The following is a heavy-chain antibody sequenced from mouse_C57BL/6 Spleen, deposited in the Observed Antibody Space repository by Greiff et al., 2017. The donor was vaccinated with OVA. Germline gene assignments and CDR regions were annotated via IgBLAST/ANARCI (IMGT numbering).Heavy chain of an antibody. V-gene: IGHV1-72*01. CDR2: LDPNRGGT. CDR1: GYTFTSYW. Sequence: LVESGAELVKPGASVKLSCKASGYTFTSYWMHWVKQRPGRGLEWIGRLDPNRGGTKYNEKFKSKATLTVDKPSSTAYMQLSSLTSEDSAVYYCARWGRGSSYGWYFDVWGTGTTVTVSS. CDR3: ARWGRGSSYGWYFDV. D-gene: IGHD1-1*01. J-gene: IGHJ1*03.